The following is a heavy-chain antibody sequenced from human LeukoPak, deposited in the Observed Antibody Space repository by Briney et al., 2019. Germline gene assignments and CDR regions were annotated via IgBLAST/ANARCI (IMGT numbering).Heavy chain of an antibody. CDR1: GFTFRTYE. V-gene: IGHV3-48*03. CDR2: ISHSGSTI. J-gene: IGHJ4*02. D-gene: IGHD1-26*01. CDR3: AKEKELLVLHYFDY. Sequence: GGSLRLSCAASGFTFRTYEMNWVRQAPGKGLEWVSYISHSGSTIYYADSVKGRFTISRDNAKNSLYLQMNSLRAEDTAVYYCAKEKELLVLHYFDYWGQGTLVTVSS.